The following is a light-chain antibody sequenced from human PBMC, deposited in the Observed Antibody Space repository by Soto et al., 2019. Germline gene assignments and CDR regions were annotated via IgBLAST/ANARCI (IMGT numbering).Light chain of an antibody. J-gene: IGLJ3*02. Sequence: QSALTQPASVSGSPGQSITISCTGTSSDVGAYNYVSWYQQNPGKAPKLMIYEVNNRPSGVSNRFSGSKSGDTASLTLSGLQAVDEADYYCSSFTSSRTWVFGGGTKLTVL. CDR3: SSFTSSRTWV. CDR2: EVN. CDR1: SSDVGAYNY. V-gene: IGLV2-14*01.